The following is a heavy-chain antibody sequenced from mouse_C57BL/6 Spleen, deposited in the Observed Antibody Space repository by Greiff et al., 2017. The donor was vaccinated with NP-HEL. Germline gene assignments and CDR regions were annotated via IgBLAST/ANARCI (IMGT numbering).Heavy chain of an antibody. CDR3: ARFLYFGC. Sequence: VQLQQSGPELVKPGASVKISCKASGYAFSSSWMNWVKQRPGKGLEWIGRIYPGDGDTNYNGKFKGKATLTADKSSSTAYMQLCSLSSEDSAVYFCARFLYFGCWGQGTTLTVSS. V-gene: IGHV1-82*01. CDR2: IYPGDGDT. J-gene: IGHJ2*01. CDR1: GYAFSSSW.